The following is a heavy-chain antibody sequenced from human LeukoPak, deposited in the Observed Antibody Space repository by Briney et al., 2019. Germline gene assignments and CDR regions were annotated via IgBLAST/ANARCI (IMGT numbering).Heavy chain of an antibody. D-gene: IGHD2-15*01. CDR3: AKGTTILPGVFDY. CDR2: ITGSGGSR. CDR1: GFTFSSYG. V-gene: IGHV3-23*01. J-gene: IGHJ4*02. Sequence: GGTLRLSCAASGFTFSSYGMSWVRQAPGKGLEWVSSITGSGGSRYYADPVKGRFTISRDNSENTLYLQMNSLRAEDTAVYYCAKGTTILPGVFDYWGQGTLVTVSS.